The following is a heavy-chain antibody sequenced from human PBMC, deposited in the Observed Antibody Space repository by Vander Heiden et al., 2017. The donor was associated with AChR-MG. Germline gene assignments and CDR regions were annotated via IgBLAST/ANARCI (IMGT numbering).Heavy chain of an antibody. V-gene: IGHV3-11*01. CDR1: GFTFSNYY. J-gene: IGHJ2*01. CDR3: ARCRGVINKSYWYFDL. CDR2: ISSSGSTI. Sequence: QVQLVESGGGLVKPGGSLRLSCAASGFTFSNYYVSWIRQAAGKGLEWVSYISSSGSTIYYADSVKGRFTISRDNAKNSLYLQMNSLRAEDTAVYYCARCRGVINKSYWYFDLWGRGTLVTVSS. D-gene: IGHD3-10*01.